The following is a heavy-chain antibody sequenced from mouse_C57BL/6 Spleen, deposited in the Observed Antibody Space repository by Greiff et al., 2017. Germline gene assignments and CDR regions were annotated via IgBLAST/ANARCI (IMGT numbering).Heavy chain of an antibody. CDR3: ARGGEFYAMDY. Sequence: QLQQSGPELVKPGASVKISCKASGYAFSSSWMNWVKQRPGKGLEWIGRIYPGDGDTNYNGKFKGKATLTADKSSSTAYMQLSSLTSEDSAVYFCARGGEFYAMDYWGQGTSVTVSS. CDR2: IYPGDGDT. CDR1: GYAFSSSW. V-gene: IGHV1-82*01. J-gene: IGHJ4*01.